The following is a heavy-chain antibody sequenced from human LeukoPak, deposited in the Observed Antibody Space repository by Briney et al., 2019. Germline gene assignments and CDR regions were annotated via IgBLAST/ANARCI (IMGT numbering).Heavy chain of an antibody. CDR1: GVTFADYA. CDR3: TRDRGAYNLYDY. CDR2: IRSKAYGETA. D-gene: IGHD1-1*01. Sequence: GGSLRLSCTASGVTFADYAMSWIRQAPRKGLEWVGFIRSKAYGETADYAASVKGRFTISRDDSKAMAYLQMNSLKTEDTAVYHCTRDRGAYNLYDYWGQGTLVTVSS. V-gene: IGHV3-49*03. J-gene: IGHJ4*02.